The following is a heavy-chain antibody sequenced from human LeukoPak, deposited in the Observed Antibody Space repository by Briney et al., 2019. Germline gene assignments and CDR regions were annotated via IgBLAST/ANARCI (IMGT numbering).Heavy chain of an antibody. Sequence: GGSLRLSCAASGFTFSSYAMSWVRQAPGKGLEWVAIIGSDGYSKYYGDSVKGRFTISRDNSKNAVYLQMNSLRTEDTAVYYCAKGGATVTRYVDQWGQGTLVTVSS. CDR1: GFTFSSYA. V-gene: IGHV3-30*02. CDR2: IGSDGYSK. D-gene: IGHD4-17*01. J-gene: IGHJ4*02. CDR3: AKGGATVTRYVDQ.